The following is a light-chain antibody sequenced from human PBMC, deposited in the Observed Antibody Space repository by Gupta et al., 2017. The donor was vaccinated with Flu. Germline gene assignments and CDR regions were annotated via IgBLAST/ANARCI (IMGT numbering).Light chain of an antibody. CDR1: QDIRNA. J-gene: IGKJ2*01. Sequence: DIQMTQSPSSLSASVGDRVTITCQASQDIRNALNWYQQKPGKAPKLLIYDAYSLETGVPSRFSGSGSGTDFTFTISILHAEDIATYYCQQDANHLDTFGQGTKLEIK. CDR2: DAY. V-gene: IGKV1-33*01. CDR3: QQDANHLDT.